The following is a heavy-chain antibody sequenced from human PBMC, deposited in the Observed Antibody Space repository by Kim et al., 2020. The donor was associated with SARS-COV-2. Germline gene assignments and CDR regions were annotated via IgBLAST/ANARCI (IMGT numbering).Heavy chain of an antibody. Sequence: YDADSVKGRFTISRDNSKNTLYLQMNSLRAEDTAVYYCAKRGLYSRSFDPWGQGTLVTVSS. V-gene: IGHV3-30*02. CDR3: AKRGLYSRSFDP. J-gene: IGHJ5*02. D-gene: IGHD6-13*01.